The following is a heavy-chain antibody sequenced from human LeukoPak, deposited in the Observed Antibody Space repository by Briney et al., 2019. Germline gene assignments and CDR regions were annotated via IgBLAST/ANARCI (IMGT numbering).Heavy chain of an antibody. J-gene: IGHJ3*02. D-gene: IGHD1-26*01. CDR2: IIPIFGTA. CDR3: ARAKGRGFDAFDI. Sequence: SVKVSCKASGGTFSSYAISWVRQAPGQGLEWMGGIIPIFGTANYAQKFQGRVTITADESTSTAYMELRSLRSDDTAVYYCARAKGRGFDAFDIWGQGTMVTVSS. V-gene: IGHV1-69*13. CDR1: GGTFSSYA.